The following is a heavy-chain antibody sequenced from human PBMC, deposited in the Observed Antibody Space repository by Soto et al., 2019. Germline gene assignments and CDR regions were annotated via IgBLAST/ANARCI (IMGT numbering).Heavy chain of an antibody. J-gene: IGHJ3*02. CDR3: AKDSCSSTSCYAFDI. Sequence: PGGSLRLSCAASGFTFDDYAMHWVRQAPGKGLEWVSGISWNSGSIGYADSVKGRFTISRDNAKNSLYLQMNSLRAEDTALYYCAKDSCSSTSCYAFDIWGQGTMVTVSS. CDR1: GFTFDDYA. CDR2: ISWNSGSI. D-gene: IGHD2-2*01. V-gene: IGHV3-9*01.